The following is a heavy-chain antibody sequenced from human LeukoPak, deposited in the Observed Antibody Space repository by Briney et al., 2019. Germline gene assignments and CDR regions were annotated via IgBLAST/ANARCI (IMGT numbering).Heavy chain of an antibody. Sequence: ASVKVSCKASGYTFTSYAISRVRQAPGQGLDWMGWISLYNAKTNYAQKLQGRVTMTTDTSTSTAYMELMSLRSDDTAVYYCARLGVAGDPSSAEYLQHWGQGTLVTVSS. CDR1: GYTFTSYA. CDR2: ISLYNAKT. J-gene: IGHJ1*01. D-gene: IGHD6-19*01. CDR3: ARLGVAGDPSSAEYLQH. V-gene: IGHV1-18*01.